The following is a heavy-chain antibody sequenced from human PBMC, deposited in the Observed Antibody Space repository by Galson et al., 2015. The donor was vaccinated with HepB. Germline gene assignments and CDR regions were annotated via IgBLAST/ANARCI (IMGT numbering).Heavy chain of an antibody. CDR1: SFSLSAREVG. Sequence: PALVKPTQTLTLTCTFSSFSLSAREVGVGWIRQPPGKALEWLALIYWNDDIRYNPSLKSRLTITKDTSKNQVVLTMTNMDPVDTATYYCAHTTGEIAVAGVFDYWGQGTLVTVSS. D-gene: IGHD6-19*01. J-gene: IGHJ4*02. V-gene: IGHV2-5*01. CDR2: IYWNDDI. CDR3: AHTTGEIAVAGVFDY.